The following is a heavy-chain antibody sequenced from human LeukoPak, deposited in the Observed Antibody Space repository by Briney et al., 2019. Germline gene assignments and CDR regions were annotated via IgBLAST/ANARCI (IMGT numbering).Heavy chain of an antibody. J-gene: IGHJ4*02. CDR2: ISSSSTYI. D-gene: IGHD3-16*01. Sequence: GGSLRLSCAASGFTFSSYTMNWVRQAPGKGLEWVSSISSSSTYINYADSVKGRFTISRDNAKNSLYLQMNSLRAEDTAVYYCAKDRDVWRSLLDYWGQGTLVTVSS. CDR3: AKDRDVWRSLLDY. CDR1: GFTFSSYT. V-gene: IGHV3-21*04.